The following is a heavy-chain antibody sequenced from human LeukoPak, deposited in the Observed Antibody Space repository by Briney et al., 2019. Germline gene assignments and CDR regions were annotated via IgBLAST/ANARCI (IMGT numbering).Heavy chain of an antibody. Sequence: PGGSLRLSCAASGFTFSAYEMNWVRQTPGKGLEWISSVGGSRDIISYADSVKGRFTVSRDNAKRSLYLQMNSLKGEDTAVYYCAKSWRGRGYYGYGPSEYFYYMDVWGKGTTVTISS. J-gene: IGHJ6*03. CDR1: GFTFSAYE. CDR3: AKSWRGRGYYGYGPSEYFYYMDV. V-gene: IGHV3-48*03. CDR2: VGGSRDII. D-gene: IGHD3-10*01.